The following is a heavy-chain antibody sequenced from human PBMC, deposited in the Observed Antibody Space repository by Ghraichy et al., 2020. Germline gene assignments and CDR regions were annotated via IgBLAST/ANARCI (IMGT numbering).Heavy chain of an antibody. Sequence: GGSLRLSCAASGFTFNNYAMSWVRQAPGKGLEWVSAISGSADTTYYANSVRGRFTISRDNSKNSVYLQMTSLRAEDTAVYYCAWHSRWSDFDCWGQGTLVTVSS. CDR3: AWHSRWSDFDC. CDR2: ISGSADTT. J-gene: IGHJ4*02. CDR1: GFTFNNYA. V-gene: IGHV3-23*01. D-gene: IGHD4-23*01.